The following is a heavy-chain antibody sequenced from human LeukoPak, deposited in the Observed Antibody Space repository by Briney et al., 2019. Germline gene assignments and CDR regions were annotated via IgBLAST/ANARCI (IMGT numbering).Heavy chain of an antibody. D-gene: IGHD3-22*01. CDR1: GASISSYY. CDR3: ARHRYYYDSSGYYYQP. CDR2: IYYSGST. J-gene: IGHJ5*02. V-gene: IGHV4-59*01. Sequence: SETLSLTCTVSGASISSYYWSWIGQPPGKGLEWIGYIYYSGSTNYNPSLKSRVTISVDTSKNQSSLRLSSVTAADTAVYYCARHRYYYDSSGYYYQPWGQGTLVTVSS.